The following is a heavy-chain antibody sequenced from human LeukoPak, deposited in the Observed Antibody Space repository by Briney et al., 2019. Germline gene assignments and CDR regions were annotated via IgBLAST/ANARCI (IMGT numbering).Heavy chain of an antibody. CDR1: GFTFSSYS. D-gene: IGHD3-3*01. CDR2: ISSSSSTI. J-gene: IGHJ4*02. Sequence: GGSLRLSCAASGFTFSSYSMNWVRQAPGKGLEWVSYISSSSSTIYYADSVKGRFTISRDNAKNSLYLQMNSLRAEDTAVYYCARVGFFWSGYYTPFDYWGQGTLVTVSS. V-gene: IGHV3-48*01. CDR3: ARVGFFWSGYYTPFDY.